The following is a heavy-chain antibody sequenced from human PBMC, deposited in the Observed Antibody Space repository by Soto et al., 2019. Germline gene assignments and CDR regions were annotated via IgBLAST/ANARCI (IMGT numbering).Heavy chain of an antibody. J-gene: IGHJ6*02. CDR3: ARCDYYYGPMDV. CDR2: IWYDGSNK. D-gene: IGHD3-10*01. Sequence: LRLSCAASGFTFSSYGMHWVRQAPGKGLEWVAVIWYDGSNKYYADSVKGRFTISRDNSKNTLYLQMNSLRAEDTAVYYWARCDYYYGPMDVWGQGTTVTVSS. V-gene: IGHV3-33*01. CDR1: GFTFSSYG.